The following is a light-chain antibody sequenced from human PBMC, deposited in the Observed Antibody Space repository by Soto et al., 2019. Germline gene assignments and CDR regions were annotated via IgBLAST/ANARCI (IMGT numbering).Light chain of an antibody. CDR1: EGISSY. CDR2: TAS. Sequence: QLTQSPSSLSASVGDRVAITCQASEGISSYLAWYQEKPGKVPKLLIDTASTLQNGVPSRFSGSGSGTDFTLTISSLQPEDFATYYCLQLKRYPLTFGGGTRVEIK. CDR3: LQLKRYPLT. J-gene: IGKJ4*01. V-gene: IGKV1-9*01.